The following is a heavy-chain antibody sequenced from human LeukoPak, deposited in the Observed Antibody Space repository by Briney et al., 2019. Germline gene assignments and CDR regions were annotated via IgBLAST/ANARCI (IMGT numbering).Heavy chain of an antibody. J-gene: IGHJ6*02. CDR2: FDPEDGET. CDR3: ATDPGSRKPGMDV. CDR1: GYTLTELS. V-gene: IGHV1-24*01. Sequence: GASVKVSCKVSGYTLTELSMHWVRQAPGRGLEWMGGFDPEDGETIYAQKFQGRVTMTEDTSTDTAYMELSCLRSEDTAVYYCATDPGSRKPGMDVWGQGTTVTVSS. D-gene: IGHD6-25*01.